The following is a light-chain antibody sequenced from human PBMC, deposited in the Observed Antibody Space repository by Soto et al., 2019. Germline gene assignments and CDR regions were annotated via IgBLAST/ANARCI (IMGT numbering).Light chain of an antibody. CDR2: DAS. CDR1: QSVSSY. Sequence: VLTQSPATLSLSPGERATLSCRASQSVSSYLAWYQQKPGQAPRLLIYDASNRATGIPARFSGSGSGTDFTLTISSLEPEDFAIYYCQQYNNWHPGITFGQGTKVEI. CDR3: QQYNNWHPGIT. V-gene: IGKV3-11*01. J-gene: IGKJ1*01.